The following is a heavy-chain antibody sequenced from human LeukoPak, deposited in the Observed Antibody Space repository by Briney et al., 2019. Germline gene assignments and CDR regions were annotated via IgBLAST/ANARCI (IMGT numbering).Heavy chain of an antibody. J-gene: IGHJ5*02. CDR2: IYHSGST. CDR3: ARRGYCSSTSCGTHNWFDP. Sequence: PSETLSLTCAVSGYSISSGYYWGWIPQPPGKGLEWIGSIYHSGSTYYNPSLKSRVTISVDTSKNQFSLKLSSVTAADTAVYYCARRGYCSSTSCGTHNWFDPWGQGTLVTVSS. V-gene: IGHV4-38-2*01. D-gene: IGHD2-2*01. CDR1: GYSISSGYY.